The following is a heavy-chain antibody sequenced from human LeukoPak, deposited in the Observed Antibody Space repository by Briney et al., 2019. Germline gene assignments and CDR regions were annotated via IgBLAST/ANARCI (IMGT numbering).Heavy chain of an antibody. CDR2: ILYDGGNK. J-gene: IGHJ4*02. CDR1: GFTFSIYA. CDR3: AKDHRRTTVTSFDY. D-gene: IGHD4-17*01. Sequence: GGSLRLSCGASGFTFSIYAMHWVRQAPGKGLEWVALILYDGGNKYYADSVKGRFTISRDNSKNTLYLQMNSLRAEDTAVYYCAKDHRRTTVTSFDYWGQGTLVTVSS. V-gene: IGHV3-30-3*01.